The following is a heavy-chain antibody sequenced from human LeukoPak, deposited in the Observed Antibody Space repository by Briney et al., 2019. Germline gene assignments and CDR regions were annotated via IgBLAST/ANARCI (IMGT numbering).Heavy chain of an antibody. V-gene: IGHV3-30*14. J-gene: IGHJ6*02. CDR1: GFTFSSYA. CDR3: ARGRYDILTGYSPFYYYYGMDV. Sequence: PGGSLRLSCAASGFTFSSYAMHWVRQAPGKGLEWVAVISYDGGNKYYADSVKGRFTISRENAKNSLYLQMNSLRAEDTAVYYCARGRYDILTGYSPFYYYYGMDVWGQGTTVTVSS. CDR2: ISYDGGNK. D-gene: IGHD3-9*01.